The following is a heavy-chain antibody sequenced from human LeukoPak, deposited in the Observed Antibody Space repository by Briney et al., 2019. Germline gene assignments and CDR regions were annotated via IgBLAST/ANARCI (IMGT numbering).Heavy chain of an antibody. CDR3: ARRVHCSGGSSWQNGDAFDI. J-gene: IGHJ3*02. D-gene: IGHD2-15*01. V-gene: IGHV1-8*01. CDR1: GYTFTSYD. CDR2: MNPNSGNT. Sequence: GASVKVSCKASGYTFTSYDINWVRQATGQGLEWMGWMNPNSGNTGYAQKFQGRVTMTRNTSISTAYMELSSLRSEDTAVYYCARRVHCSGGSSWQNGDAFDIWGQGTMVTVSS.